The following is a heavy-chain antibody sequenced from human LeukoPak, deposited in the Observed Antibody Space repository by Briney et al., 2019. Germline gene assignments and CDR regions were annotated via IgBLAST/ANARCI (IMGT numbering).Heavy chain of an antibody. V-gene: IGHV3-7*01. D-gene: IGHD7-27*01. CDR3: ATAGD. J-gene: IGHJ4*02. CDR1: GFTFSNYW. Sequence: PGRSLRLSCAASGFTFSNYWITWVRQAPGKWLEWVANIKEDGSEKYYVDSVKGRFTISRDNPKNSLYLQMNSLRAEDTAVYYCATAGDWGQGTLVTVSS. CDR2: IKEDGSEK.